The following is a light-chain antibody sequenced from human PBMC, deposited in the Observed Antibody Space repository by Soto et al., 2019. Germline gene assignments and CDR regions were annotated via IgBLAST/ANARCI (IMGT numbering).Light chain of an antibody. J-gene: IGKJ5*01. CDR2: AAS. CDR1: QSISSY. CDR3: QQSYSTPT. V-gene: IGKV1-39*01. Sequence: DIQMTQSPSSLSASVGDRVTIPCRASQSISSYLNWYQQKPGKAPKLLIYAASSLQSGVPSRFSGSGSGTDFTLTISSLQPEDFATYYCQQSYSTPTFGQGTRLRL.